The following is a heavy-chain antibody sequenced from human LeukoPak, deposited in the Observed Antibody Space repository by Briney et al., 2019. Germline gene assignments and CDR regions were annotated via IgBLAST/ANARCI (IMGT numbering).Heavy chain of an antibody. CDR1: GGSFSGYY. V-gene: IGHV4-59*08. CDR3: AGHHPRNTVDF. Sequence: LSETLSLTCAVYGGSFSGYYWSWIRQPPGKGLEWIAYISDIGSINYNPSLKSRVTISLDTSKNQFSLKLSSVTAADTAVYYCAGHHPRNTVDFWGQGTLVTVSS. J-gene: IGHJ4*02. CDR2: ISDIGSI. D-gene: IGHD2/OR15-2a*01.